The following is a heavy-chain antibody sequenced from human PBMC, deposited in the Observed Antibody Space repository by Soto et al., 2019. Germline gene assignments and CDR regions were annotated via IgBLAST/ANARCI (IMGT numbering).Heavy chain of an antibody. V-gene: IGHV3-53*01. CDR1: GFTVSNNY. D-gene: IGHD3-16*01. CDR2: IYSGGYT. J-gene: IGHJ4*02. Sequence: EVQLVESGGGLIQPGGSLRLSCAVSGFTVSNNYMSWVRQAPGKGLEGVSVIYSGGYTAYGDSVKGRFTISRDNSKNKQNHKRNSLGADGPAGYYCGAQGGGGGYWGQGTLVTVSS. CDR3: GAQGGGGGY.